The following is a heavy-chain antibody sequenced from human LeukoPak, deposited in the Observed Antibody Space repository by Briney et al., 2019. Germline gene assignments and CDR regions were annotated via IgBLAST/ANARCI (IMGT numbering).Heavy chain of an antibody. CDR1: GFTFSSYG. CDR3: AREGCSSTSCPYYYYYYYMDV. CDR2: IWYDGSNK. V-gene: IGHV3-33*01. J-gene: IGHJ6*03. D-gene: IGHD2-2*01. Sequence: GGSLRLSCAASGFTFSSYGMHWVRQGPGKGLEWVAVIWYDGSNKYYADSVKGRFTISRDNSKNTLYLQMNSLRAEDTAVYYCAREGCSSTSCPYYYYYYYMDVWGKGTTVTVSS.